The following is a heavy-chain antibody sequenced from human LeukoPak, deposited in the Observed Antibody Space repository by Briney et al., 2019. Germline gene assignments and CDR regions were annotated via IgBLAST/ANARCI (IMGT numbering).Heavy chain of an antibody. CDR2: ISDSGDST. V-gene: IGHV3-23*01. D-gene: IGHD3-10*01. CDR1: GFTFSSYA. Sequence: PGGSLRLSCAASGFTFSSYAMNWVRQAPGKGLEWVSAISDSGDSTYYADSVKGRFTISRDNSKNTLYLQMNSLRAEDTAVYYCARVMWMMVRGVMRSLDAFDIWGQGTMVTVSS. CDR3: ARVMWMMVRGVMRSLDAFDI. J-gene: IGHJ3*02.